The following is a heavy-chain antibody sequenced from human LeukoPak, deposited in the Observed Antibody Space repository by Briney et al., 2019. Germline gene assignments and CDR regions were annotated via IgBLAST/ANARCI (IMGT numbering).Heavy chain of an antibody. CDR2: IYYSGST. CDR3: ARGHWNYDY. Sequence: PSETLSLTCTVSGGSISSSSYYWGWIRQPPGKGLEWIGSIYYSGSTYYNPSLKSRVTISVDASKNQFSLKLSSVTAADTAVYYCARGHWNYDYWGQGTLVTVSS. D-gene: IGHD1-1*01. J-gene: IGHJ4*02. CDR1: GGSISSSSYY. V-gene: IGHV4-39*07.